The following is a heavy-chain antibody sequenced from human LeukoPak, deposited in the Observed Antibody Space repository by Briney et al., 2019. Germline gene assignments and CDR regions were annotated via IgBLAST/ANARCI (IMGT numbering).Heavy chain of an antibody. D-gene: IGHD4-11*01. CDR3: ARGADYKTVKYDY. J-gene: IGHJ4*02. Sequence: ASVKVSCKASGYPFTSYGIVWVRQAPGQGLEWMGWISAYSGHTNYAQKLQGRVTMTIDRSTSTVYMELRSLRFDDTAVYYCARGADYKTVKYDYWGQGTLVTVSS. CDR1: GYPFTSYG. CDR2: ISAYSGHT. V-gene: IGHV1-18*01.